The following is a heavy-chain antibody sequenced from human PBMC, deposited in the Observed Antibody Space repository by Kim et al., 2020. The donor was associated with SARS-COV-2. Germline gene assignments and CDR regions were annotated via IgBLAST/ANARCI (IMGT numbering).Heavy chain of an antibody. J-gene: IGHJ4*02. V-gene: IGHV1-18*01. CDR2: ISAYNGNT. D-gene: IGHD3-10*01. CDR1: GYTFTSYG. Sequence: ASVKVSCKASGYTFTSYGISWVRQAPGQGLEWMGWISAYNGNTNYAQKLQGRVTMTTDTSTGTAYMELRSLRSDDTAVYYCARGGITMVRGVVPFDYWGQGTLVTVSS. CDR3: ARGGITMVRGVVPFDY.